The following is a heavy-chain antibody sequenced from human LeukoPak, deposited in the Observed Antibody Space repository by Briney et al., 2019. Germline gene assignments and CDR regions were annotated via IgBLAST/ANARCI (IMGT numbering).Heavy chain of an antibody. Sequence: SETLSLTCTVSGSSISSGYYWGWIRQPPGEGLEWIGSIYHSGSTNYNPSLKSRVTISVDKSKNQFSLKLSSVTAADTAVYYCASTGILRFLEWSNFLDYWGQGTLVTVSS. CDR3: ASTGILRFLEWSNFLDY. D-gene: IGHD3-3*01. V-gene: IGHV4-38-2*02. J-gene: IGHJ4*02. CDR2: IYHSGST. CDR1: GSSISSGYY.